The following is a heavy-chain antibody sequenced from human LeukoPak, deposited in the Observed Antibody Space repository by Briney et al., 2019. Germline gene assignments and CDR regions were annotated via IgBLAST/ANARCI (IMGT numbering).Heavy chain of an antibody. V-gene: IGHV1-46*01. CDR1: GYTFTSYY. Sequence: GASVKVSCKASGYTFTSYYMHWVRQAPGQGLEWMGIINPSGGSTSYAQKFQGRVTITADESTSTAYMELSSLRSEDTAVYYCARDRMDTAMVEGGNWFDPWGQGTLVTVSS. D-gene: IGHD5-18*01. J-gene: IGHJ5*02. CDR3: ARDRMDTAMVEGGNWFDP. CDR2: INPSGGST.